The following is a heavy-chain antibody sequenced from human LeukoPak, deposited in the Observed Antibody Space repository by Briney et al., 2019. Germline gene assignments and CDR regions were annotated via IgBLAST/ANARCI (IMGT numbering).Heavy chain of an antibody. CDR3: ARIYSSGWYGRGPFDY. V-gene: IGHV3-30*03. CDR2: ISYDGSNE. J-gene: IGHJ4*02. CDR1: GFTLSNAW. D-gene: IGHD6-19*01. Sequence: GGSLRLSCTASGFTLSNAWMNWVRQAPGKGLEWVAVISYDGSNEYYADSVKGRFTISRDNSKNKVYLQMNSLRAEDTAVYYCARIYSSGWYGRGPFDYWGQGTLVTVSS.